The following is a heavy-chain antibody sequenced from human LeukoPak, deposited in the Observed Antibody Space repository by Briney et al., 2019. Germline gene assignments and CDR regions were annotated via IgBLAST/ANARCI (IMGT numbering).Heavy chain of an antibody. CDR1: GYTFTNYD. CDR2: INPNSGGT. D-gene: IGHD3-22*01. CDR3: ATGSSGYYFDY. Sequence: GASVKVSCKASGYTFTNYDINWVRQATGQGLEWMGWINPNSGGTSYAQKLQGRVTMTRDTSISTAYMELSRLRSDDTAVYYCATGSSGYYFDYWGQGTLVTVSS. J-gene: IGHJ4*02. V-gene: IGHV1-2*02.